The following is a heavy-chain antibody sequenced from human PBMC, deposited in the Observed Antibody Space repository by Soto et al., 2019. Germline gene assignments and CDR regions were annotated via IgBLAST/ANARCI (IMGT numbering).Heavy chain of an antibody. CDR1: GFTFDDYA. D-gene: IGHD1-26*01. J-gene: IGHJ4*02. Sequence: GGSLRLSCAASGFTFDDYAMHWVRQAPGKGLEWVSGISWNSGSIGYADSVKGRFTISRDNAKNSLYLQMNSLRAEDTALYYCAKDMDKSGSWDYWGQGTLVTVSS. CDR2: ISWNSGSI. V-gene: IGHV3-9*01. CDR3: AKDMDKSGSWDY.